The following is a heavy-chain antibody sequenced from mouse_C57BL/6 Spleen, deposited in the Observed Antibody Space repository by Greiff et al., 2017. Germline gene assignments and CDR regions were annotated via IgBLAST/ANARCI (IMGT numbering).Heavy chain of an antibody. Sequence: EVQLVESGAELVKPGASVKLSCTASGFNIKDYYMHWVKQRTEQGLEWIGRIDPEDGETKYAPQFQGKATITADTSSNTAYLQLSSLTSEDTAVYYCARPYYYGNSRMDCWGQGTSVAVSS. V-gene: IGHV14-2*01. CDR1: GFNIKDYY. CDR2: IDPEDGET. D-gene: IGHD1-1*01. CDR3: ARPYYYGNSRMDC. J-gene: IGHJ4*01.